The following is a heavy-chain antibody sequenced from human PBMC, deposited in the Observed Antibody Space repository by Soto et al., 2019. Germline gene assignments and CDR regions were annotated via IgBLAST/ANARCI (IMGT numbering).Heavy chain of an antibody. D-gene: IGHD5-18*01. J-gene: IGHJ4*02. CDR2: ISYDGSNK. CDR3: ARDPVEYSYGFQWRNFDY. Sequence: GGSLRLSCAASGFTFSSYAMHWVRQAPGKGLEWVAVISYDGSNKYYADSVKGRFTISRDNSKNTLYLQMNSLRAEDTAVYYCARDPVEYSYGFQWRNFDYWGQGTLVTVSS. V-gene: IGHV3-30-3*01. CDR1: GFTFSSYA.